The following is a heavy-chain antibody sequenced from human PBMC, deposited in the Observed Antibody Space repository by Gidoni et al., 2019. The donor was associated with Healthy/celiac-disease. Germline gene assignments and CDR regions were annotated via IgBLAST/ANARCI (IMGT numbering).Heavy chain of an antibody. CDR2: IYPGDSDT. V-gene: IGHV5-51*01. J-gene: IGHJ5*02. D-gene: IGHD3-3*01. CDR3: ARSGFLEWFGDLTTQLNWFDP. Sequence: EVQLVQSGAEVKKPGESLKISCKGSGYSFTSYWIGWRRQMPGKGLEWMGIIYPGDSDTRYSPSFQGQVTISADKSISTAYLQWSSLKASDTAMYYCARSGFLEWFGDLTTQLNWFDPWGQGTLVTVSS. CDR1: GYSFTSYW.